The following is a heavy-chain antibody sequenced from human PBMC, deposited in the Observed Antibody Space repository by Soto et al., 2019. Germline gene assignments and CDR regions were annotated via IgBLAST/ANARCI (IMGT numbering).Heavy chain of an antibody. CDR1: GFTFSDAW. D-gene: IGHD5-18*01. J-gene: IGHJ4*02. Sequence: PGGSLRLSCSASGFTFSDAWMSWVRQAPGKGLEWVGRIKTKTDGGTTDYAAPVKGRFTISRDDSKNTLYLQMNSLKSEDTAVHYCTTLNELRYSYDYWGQGTLVTVSS. V-gene: IGHV3-15*01. CDR2: IKTKTDGGTT. CDR3: TTLNELRYSYDY.